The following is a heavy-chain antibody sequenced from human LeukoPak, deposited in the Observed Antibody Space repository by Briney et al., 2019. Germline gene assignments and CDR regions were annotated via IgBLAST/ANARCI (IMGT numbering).Heavy chain of an antibody. CDR1: GFTVSTNY. V-gene: IGHV3-53*01. CDR3: ARDRHRPDI. D-gene: IGHD2-21*01. J-gene: IGHJ3*02. CDR2: IYGGGST. Sequence: GGSLRLSCEASGFTVSTNYTNWVRQAPGKGLEWVSVIYGGGSTYYADSVKGRFTISRDNSKNTLYLQMNSLRAEDTAMYYCARDRHRPDIWGQGTMVTVSS.